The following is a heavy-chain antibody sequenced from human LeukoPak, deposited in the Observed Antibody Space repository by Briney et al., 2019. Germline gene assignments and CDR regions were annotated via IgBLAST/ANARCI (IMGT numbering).Heavy chain of an antibody. CDR1: GYTFTSYD. J-gene: IGHJ4*02. Sequence: SVKVSCKASGYTFTSYDINWVRQATGQGLEWMGGIIPIFGTANYAQKFQGRVTITADESTSTAYMELSSLRSEDTAVYYCARARELEPIDYWGQGTLVTVSS. CDR2: IIPIFGTA. V-gene: IGHV1-69*13. D-gene: IGHD1-1*01. CDR3: ARARELEPIDY.